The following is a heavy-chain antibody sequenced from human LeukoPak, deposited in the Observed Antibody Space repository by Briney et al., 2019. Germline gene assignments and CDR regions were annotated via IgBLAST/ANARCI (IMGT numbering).Heavy chain of an antibody. J-gene: IGHJ4*02. CDR2: MNPNSGNT. Sequence: GASVKVSCKASGYTFTSYDINWVRQATGQGLEWMGWMNPNSGNTGYAQKFQGRVTMTRNTSISTAYMELSSLRSEDTAVYYCAREGHSCGWYPGGNWGQGTLVTVSS. CDR3: AREGHSCGWYPGGN. CDR1: GYTFTSYD. V-gene: IGHV1-8*01. D-gene: IGHD6-19*01.